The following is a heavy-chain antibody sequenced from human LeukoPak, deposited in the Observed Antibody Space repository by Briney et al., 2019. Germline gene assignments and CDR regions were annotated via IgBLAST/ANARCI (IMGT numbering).Heavy chain of an antibody. CDR2: ASASGAKT. Sequence: GGSLRRSGAASGFTFSSYDMTWVRQAPGKGLEWVSGASASGAKTYYADSVKGRFTISRDNSKNTLYLQMKSLRVDDTAVYYCAPRPRERLPGIPWGRGKMVSVSS. CDR1: GFTFSSYD. CDR3: APRPRERLPGIP. D-gene: IGHD1-26*01. V-gene: IGHV3-23*01. J-gene: IGHJ3*01.